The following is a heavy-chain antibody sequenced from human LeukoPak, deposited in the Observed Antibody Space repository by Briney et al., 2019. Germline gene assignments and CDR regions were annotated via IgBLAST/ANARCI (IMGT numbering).Heavy chain of an antibody. CDR2: ISSSSSTI. D-gene: IGHD3-22*01. CDR1: GFTFSSYS. J-gene: IGHJ6*02. V-gene: IGHV3-48*04. Sequence: GGSLRLSCAASGFTFSSYSMNWVRQAPGKGLEWDSYISSSSSTIYYADSVKGRFTISRDNAKNSLYLQMNSLRAEDTAVYYCAKSLVVIKVARFYGMDVWGQGTTVTVSS. CDR3: AKSLVVIKVARFYGMDV.